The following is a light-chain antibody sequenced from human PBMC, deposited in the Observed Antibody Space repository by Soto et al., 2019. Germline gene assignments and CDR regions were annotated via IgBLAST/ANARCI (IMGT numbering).Light chain of an antibody. CDR3: QQYNSYPWT. Sequence: DIQMTQSPSTLSASVGDRVTITCRASHSISSWLAWYQQKPGKAPKLLNYKASSLESGVPSRFSGSGSGTEFTLTISSLQPDDFATYYCQQYNSYPWTFGQGTKVEIK. CDR1: HSISSW. J-gene: IGKJ1*01. V-gene: IGKV1-5*03. CDR2: KAS.